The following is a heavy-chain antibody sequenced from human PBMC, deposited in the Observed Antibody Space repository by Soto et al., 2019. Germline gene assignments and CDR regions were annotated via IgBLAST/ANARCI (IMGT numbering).Heavy chain of an antibody. D-gene: IGHD2-2*01. CDR2: IIPISETT. Sequence: GASVKVSCKACGCTFSSYAISWVRQAPGQGLEWMGGIIPISETTNYAQKFQGRVTITADESKSTAYMELSSLRSEDTAVYYCARSQGSSTSLEIYYYYYYGMDVWGQGTTVTVSS. CDR3: ARSQGSSTSLEIYYYYYYGMDV. CDR1: GCTFSSYA. J-gene: IGHJ6*02. V-gene: IGHV1-69*13.